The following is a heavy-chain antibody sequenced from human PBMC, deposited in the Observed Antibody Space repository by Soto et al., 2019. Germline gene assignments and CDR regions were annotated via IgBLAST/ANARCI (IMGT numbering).Heavy chain of an antibody. CDR3: AKDEVWSDLYYYMDV. Sequence: EVQLLESGGGLVQPGGSLRLSCAASGFTFSSYAMSWVRPAPGKGLEWVSAISGSGGSTYYADSVKGRFTTSRDNYKNRLYLQMNSLRAEDTAVYYCAKDEVWSDLYYYMDVWGKGTTVTVSS. CDR1: GFTFSSYA. J-gene: IGHJ6*03. V-gene: IGHV3-23*01. D-gene: IGHD3-3*01. CDR2: ISGSGGST.